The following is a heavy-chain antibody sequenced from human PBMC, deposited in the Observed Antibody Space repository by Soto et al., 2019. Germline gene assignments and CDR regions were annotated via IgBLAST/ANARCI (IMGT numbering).Heavy chain of an antibody. V-gene: IGHV4-59*08. D-gene: IGHD3-3*01. CDR3: AGTYDFWCGYYSVWFDS. CDR1: GGSISSYY. CDR2: IYYSGST. Sequence: SETLSLTCTVSGGSISSYYWSWIRQPPGKGLEWIGYIYYSGSTDYNPSLKSRVTISVDTSKNQFSLKLSSVTAADTAVYYCAGTYDFWCGYYSVWFDSWGQGTLVIVSS. J-gene: IGHJ5*01.